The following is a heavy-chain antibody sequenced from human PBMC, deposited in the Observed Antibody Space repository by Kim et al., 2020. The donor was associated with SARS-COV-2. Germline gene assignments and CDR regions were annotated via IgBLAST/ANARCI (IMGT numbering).Heavy chain of an antibody. CDR1: GGSFSGYY. D-gene: IGHD2-2*01. Sequence: SETLSLTCAVYGGSFSGYYWSWIRQPPGKGLEWIGEINHSGSTNYNPSLKSRVTISVDTSKNQFSLKLSSVTAADTAVYYCARGPLYCSSTSCSIDYWG. J-gene: IGHJ4*01. V-gene: IGHV4-34*01. CDR3: ARGPLYCSSTSCSIDY. CDR2: INHSGST.